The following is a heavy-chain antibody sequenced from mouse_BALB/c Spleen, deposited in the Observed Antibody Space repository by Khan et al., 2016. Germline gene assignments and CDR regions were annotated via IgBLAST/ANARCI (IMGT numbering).Heavy chain of an antibody. CDR3: TRLVYASHPCDAMDY. CDR1: GYSFTRYW. CDR2: IHPSDSES. V-gene: IGHV1S82*01. D-gene: IGHD6-1*01. J-gene: IGHJ4*01. Sequence: QVQLQQPGTELVRPGASVKLSCKASGYSFTRYWMNWVKQRPGQGLEWIGMIHPSDSESRLNQKFKDKATLTVDNSSSIGYMQLSSPTSEDSAVXYWTRLVYASHPCDAMDYGGRGTLVNVSS.